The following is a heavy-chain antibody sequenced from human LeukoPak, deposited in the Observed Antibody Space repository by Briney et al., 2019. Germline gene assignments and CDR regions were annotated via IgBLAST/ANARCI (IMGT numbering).Heavy chain of an antibody. J-gene: IGHJ6*03. Sequence: ASVKVSCKASGYTFTRYDINGVRQATGQGLEWMGWMNPNSGNTGYAQKFQGRVTMTRNTSISTAYMELSSLRSEDTAVYYCARGRLSYYGSGSRYYYYMDVWGKGTTVTVSS. CDR2: MNPNSGNT. D-gene: IGHD3-10*01. V-gene: IGHV1-8*01. CDR3: ARGRLSYYGSGSRYYYYMDV. CDR1: GYTFTRYD.